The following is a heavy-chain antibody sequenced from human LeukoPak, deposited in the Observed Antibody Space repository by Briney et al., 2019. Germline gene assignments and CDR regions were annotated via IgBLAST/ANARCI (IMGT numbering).Heavy chain of an antibody. J-gene: IGHJ4*02. CDR2: IYYSGST. D-gene: IGHD3-10*01. CDR1: GYSISISSYY. V-gene: IGHV4-39*07. Sequence: PSETLSLTCTVSGYSISISSYYWGWIRQPPGKGLEWIGSIYYSGSTSYKPSLKIRLTISVDTSKNQFSLKLSSVTAADTAVYYWTGTYYYTSGSYSNFDYWGQGTLVTVSS. CDR3: TGTYYYTSGSYSNFDY.